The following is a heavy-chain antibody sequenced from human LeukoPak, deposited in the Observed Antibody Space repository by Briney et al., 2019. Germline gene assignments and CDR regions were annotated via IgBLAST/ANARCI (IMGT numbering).Heavy chain of an antibody. CDR2: ISYDGSNK. CDR1: GFTFSSYA. J-gene: IGHJ4*02. D-gene: IGHD2-2*01. Sequence: GGSLRLSCAASGFTFSSYAMHWVRQAPGKGLEWVAVISYDGSNKYYAGSVKGRFTISRDDSKNTLYLQMNGLRAEDTAVYYCAKEYPPEGYFDYWGQGTLVTVSS. V-gene: IGHV3-30*01. CDR3: AKEYPPEGYFDY.